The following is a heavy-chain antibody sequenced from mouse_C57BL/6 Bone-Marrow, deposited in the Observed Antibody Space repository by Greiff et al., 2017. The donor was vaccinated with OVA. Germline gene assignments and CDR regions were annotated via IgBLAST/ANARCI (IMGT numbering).Heavy chain of an antibody. D-gene: IGHD1-1*01. CDR3: ARDYGSSYWFAY. CDR1: GYTFTSYG. J-gene: IGHJ3*01. CDR2: IYPRSGNT. Sequence: VHLVESGAELARPGASVKLSCKASGYTFTSYGISWVKQRTGQGLEWIGEIYPRSGNTYYNEKFKGKATLTADKSSSTAYMELRSLTSEDSAVYFCARDYGSSYWFAYWGQGTLVTVSA. V-gene: IGHV1-81*01.